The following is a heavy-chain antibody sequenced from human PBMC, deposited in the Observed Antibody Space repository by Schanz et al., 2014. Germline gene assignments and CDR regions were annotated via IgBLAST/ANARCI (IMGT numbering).Heavy chain of an antibody. J-gene: IGHJ4*02. D-gene: IGHD3-16*01. CDR1: GYSFTDYA. V-gene: IGHV1-8*02. Sequence: QVQLVQSGVEVKRPGASVRVSCKASGYSFTDYAIHWVRQAPGQGLEWMGWMNPNSGNTGYAQRFQGRVTMTRNTSITTAYLELSSLRSGDTAVYYCTKGRTFGRWGQGTLVTVSS. CDR2: MNPNSGNT. CDR3: TKGRTFGR.